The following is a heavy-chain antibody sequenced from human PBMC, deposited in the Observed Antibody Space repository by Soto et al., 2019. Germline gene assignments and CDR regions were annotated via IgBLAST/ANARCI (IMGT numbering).Heavy chain of an antibody. CDR1: GYTFTGYY. D-gene: IGHD2-2*01. J-gene: IGHJ3*02. CDR3: ARVLTYCSSTSCHYAFDI. V-gene: IGHV1-2*04. CDR2: INPNSGGT. Sequence: ASVKVSCKASGYTFTGYYMHWVRQAPGQGLEWMGWINPNSGGTNYAQKFQGWVTMTRDTSISTAYMELSRLRSDDTAVYYCARVLTYCSSTSCHYAFDIWGKGTMVTVPS.